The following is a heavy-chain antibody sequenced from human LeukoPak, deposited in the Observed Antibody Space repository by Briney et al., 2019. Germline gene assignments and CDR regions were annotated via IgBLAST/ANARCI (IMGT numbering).Heavy chain of an antibody. CDR2: ISSSGSTI. V-gene: IGHV3-48*03. Sequence: GRSLRLSCAASGFTFSSYAMHWVRQAPGKGLEWVSYISSSGSTIYYADSVKGRFTISRDNAKNSLYLQMNSLRAEDTAVYYCAREVGWGWFDPWGQGTLVTVS. J-gene: IGHJ5*02. CDR1: GFTFSSYA. CDR3: AREVGWGWFDP. D-gene: IGHD3-16*01.